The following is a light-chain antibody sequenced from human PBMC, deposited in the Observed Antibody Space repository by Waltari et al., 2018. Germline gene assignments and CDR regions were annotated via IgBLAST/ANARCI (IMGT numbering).Light chain of an antibody. CDR2: DVS. CDR3: QQRSTWPLT. V-gene: IGKV3-11*01. J-gene: IGKJ4*01. CDR1: QNVNNY. Sequence: TLSLSPGDRATLSCRASQNVNNYLAWFQQKPGQAPRLLIYDVSTRATGIPSRFTGSGSRTDFTLSISSVEPEDVAVYYCQQRSTWPLTFGGGTQVEIK.